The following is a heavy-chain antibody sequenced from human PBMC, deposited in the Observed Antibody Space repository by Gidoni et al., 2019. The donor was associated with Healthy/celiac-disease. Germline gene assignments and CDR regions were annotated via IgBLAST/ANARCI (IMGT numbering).Heavy chain of an antibody. CDR2: ILPIFGTA. Sequence: QVQLVQSGAEVKKHGSSVKVSCKASGVPFSSYAIRWVRQAPGQGLECMGGILPIFGTAKYAQKFQGRVTITADKSTSTAYMELSSLRSEDTAVYYCARGRYCRSTSCYSTDPYYYYYMDVWGKGTTVTVSS. CDR1: GVPFSSYA. V-gene: IGHV1-69*06. CDR3: ARGRYCRSTSCYSTDPYYYYYMDV. J-gene: IGHJ6*03. D-gene: IGHD2-2*01.